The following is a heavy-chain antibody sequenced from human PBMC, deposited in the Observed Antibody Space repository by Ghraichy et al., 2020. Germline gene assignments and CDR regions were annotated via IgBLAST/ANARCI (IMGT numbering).Heavy chain of an antibody. CDR1: GDSITSYQ. V-gene: IGHV4-4*07. CDR3: ARESLFGTDCYNYFDL. Sequence: SQTLSLTCTVSGDSITSYQWTWFRQPAGKGLEWIGRVYITGSTNYNPSLKSRVTMSIDTSKSQFSIRMSSVTATDTAIYYCARESLFGTDCYNYFDLWGQGTLVTVSS. J-gene: IGHJ4*02. D-gene: IGHD2-21*02. CDR2: VYITGST.